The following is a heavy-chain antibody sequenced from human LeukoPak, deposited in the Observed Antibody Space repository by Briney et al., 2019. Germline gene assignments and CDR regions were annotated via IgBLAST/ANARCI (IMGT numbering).Heavy chain of an antibody. CDR3: ARVIRQWLAPLGY. J-gene: IGHJ4*02. V-gene: IGHV3-21*01. CDR2: ISSSSSYI. D-gene: IGHD6-19*01. Sequence: GGSLRLSCAASGFTFSSYSMNWVRQAPGKGLEWVSSISSSSSYIYYADSVKGRFTISRDNAKNSLYLQMNSLRAEDTAVYYCARVIRQWLAPLGYWGQGTLVTVSS. CDR1: GFTFSSYS.